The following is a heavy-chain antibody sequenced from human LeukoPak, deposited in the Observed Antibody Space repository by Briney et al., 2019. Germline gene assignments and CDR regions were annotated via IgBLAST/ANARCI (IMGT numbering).Heavy chain of an antibody. J-gene: IGHJ4*02. CDR2: ISGSGGST. V-gene: IGHV3-23*01. CDR3: VKLGYDSSDSYPGYFDY. D-gene: IGHD3-22*01. Sequence: PGGSLRLSCAASGFTFNSYAMSWVRQAPGKGLEWVSAISGSGGSTYYADSVKGWFTISRDNSKNTLSLQMNSLRAEDTALYYCVKLGYDSSDSYPGYFDYWGQGTLVTVSS. CDR1: GFTFNSYA.